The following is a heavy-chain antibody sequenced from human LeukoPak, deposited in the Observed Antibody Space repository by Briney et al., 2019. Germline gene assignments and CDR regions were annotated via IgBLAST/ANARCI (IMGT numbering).Heavy chain of an antibody. CDR1: GYTFTSYD. CDR3: AAAAGERFDY. J-gene: IGHJ4*02. D-gene: IGHD6-13*01. Sequence: ASVKVSXKASGYTFTSYDINWVRQAPGQGLEWMGWMNPNSGNTGYAQKFQGRVTITRNTSISTAYMELSSLRSEDTAVYYCAAAAGERFDYWGQGTLVTVSS. V-gene: IGHV1-8*03. CDR2: MNPNSGNT.